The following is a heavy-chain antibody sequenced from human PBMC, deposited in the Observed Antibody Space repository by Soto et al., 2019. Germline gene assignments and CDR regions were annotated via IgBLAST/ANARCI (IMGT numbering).Heavy chain of an antibody. Sequence: GGSLRLSCAASGFTFSIYSMNWVRQAPGKGLEWVSSISSSSSYIYYADSVKGRFTISRDNAKNSLYLQMNSLRAEDTAVYYCARAVSSSWKRVGSNWFDPWGQGTLVTVSS. CDR2: ISSSSSYI. CDR3: ARAVSSSWKRVGSNWFDP. D-gene: IGHD6-6*01. V-gene: IGHV3-21*01. J-gene: IGHJ5*02. CDR1: GFTFSIYS.